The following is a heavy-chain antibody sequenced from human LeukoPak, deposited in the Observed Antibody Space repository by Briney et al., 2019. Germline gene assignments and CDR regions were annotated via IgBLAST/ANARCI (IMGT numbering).Heavy chain of an antibody. D-gene: IGHD3-22*01. V-gene: IGHV4-59*12. CDR3: AATYYYDSSGPFGAGY. Sequence: PSETLSLTCTVSGGYISSYYWSWIRQPPGEGLEWIGYVYYTGSTNYNPSLKSRVSISVDTSKNQFSLKLSSVTAADTAVYYCAATYYYDSSGPFGAGYWGQGTLVTVSS. CDR2: VYYTGST. J-gene: IGHJ4*02. CDR1: GGYISSYY.